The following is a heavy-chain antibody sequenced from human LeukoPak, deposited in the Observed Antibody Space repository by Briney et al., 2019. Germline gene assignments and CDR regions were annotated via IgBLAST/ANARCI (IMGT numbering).Heavy chain of an antibody. CDR1: GGSFSGYY. Sequence: SETLSLTCAVYGGSFSGYYWSWLRQPPGKGLEWIGEINHSGSTNYNPSLKSRVTISVDTSKNQFSLKLSSVTAADTAVYYCARVVDRYYDSSGYPQPNWFDPWGQGTLVTVSS. V-gene: IGHV4-34*01. D-gene: IGHD3-22*01. CDR2: INHSGST. CDR3: ARVVDRYYDSSGYPQPNWFDP. J-gene: IGHJ5*02.